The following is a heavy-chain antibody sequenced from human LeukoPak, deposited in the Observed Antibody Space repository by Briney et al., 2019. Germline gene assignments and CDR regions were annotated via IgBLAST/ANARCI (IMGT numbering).Heavy chain of an antibody. Sequence: PSETLSLTCTVSGGSISSGGYYWSWIRQPPGKGLEWIGYIYHSGSTYYNPSLKSRVTISVDRSKDQFSLKLSSVTAADTTVYYCARHHTAMVAGPHHWGQGTLVTVSS. V-gene: IGHV4-30-2*01. CDR2: IYHSGST. D-gene: IGHD5-18*01. J-gene: IGHJ5*02. CDR3: ARHHTAMVAGPHH. CDR1: GGSISSGGYY.